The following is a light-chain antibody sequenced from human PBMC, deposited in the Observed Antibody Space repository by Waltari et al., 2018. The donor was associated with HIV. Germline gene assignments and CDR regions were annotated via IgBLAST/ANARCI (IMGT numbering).Light chain of an antibody. CDR1: QSLLHSNGYNY. CDR2: LSS. V-gene: IGKV2-28*01. J-gene: IGKJ3*01. Sequence: DIVMTQSPLSLPVTPGEPASISCRSSQSLLHSNGYNYLDWYLQKPGQSPQLLFYLSSIRASGFPCRFSGSGSGTDFTRKISRVEADDVGVYYCMQALQSPFTFGPGTKVDIK. CDR3: MQALQSPFT.